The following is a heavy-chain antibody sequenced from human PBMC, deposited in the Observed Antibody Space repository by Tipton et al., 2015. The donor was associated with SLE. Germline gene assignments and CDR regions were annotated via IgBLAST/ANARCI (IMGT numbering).Heavy chain of an antibody. J-gene: IGHJ3*01. CDR3: ARGPEEKLVRRAFDL. CDR2: ISSSGRSI. CDR1: GFTFSSYE. Sequence: SLRLSCAASGFTFSSYEMNWVRQAPGKGLGWVSYISSSGRSIYYADSVKGGFTISRDNAKNSLYLQMNSLRAEDTVVYYCARGPEEKLVRRAFDLWGQGTMVTVSS. D-gene: IGHD6-6*01. V-gene: IGHV3-48*03.